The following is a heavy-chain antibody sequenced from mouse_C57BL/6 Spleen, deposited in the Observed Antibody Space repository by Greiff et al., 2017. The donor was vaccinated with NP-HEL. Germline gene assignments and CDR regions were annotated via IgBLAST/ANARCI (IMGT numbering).Heavy chain of an antibody. J-gene: IGHJ4*01. CDR2: ISDGGSYT. CDR1: GFTFSSYA. CDR3: AREEGRRAPLYYAMDY. D-gene: IGHD3-1*01. Sequence: EVQRVESGGGLVKPGGSLKLSCAASGFTFSSYAMSWVRQTPEKRLEWVATISDGGSYTYYPDNVKGRFTISRDNAKNNLYLQMSHLKSEDTAMYYCAREEGRRAPLYYAMDYWGQGTSVTVAS. V-gene: IGHV5-4*01.